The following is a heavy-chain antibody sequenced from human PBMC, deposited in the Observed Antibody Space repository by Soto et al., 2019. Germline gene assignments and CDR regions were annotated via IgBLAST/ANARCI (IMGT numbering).Heavy chain of an antibody. CDR2: IYYSGST. CDR3: ARDNEGYGDYRFIDYYYYMDV. J-gene: IGHJ6*03. D-gene: IGHD4-17*01. CDR1: GGSISSYY. V-gene: IGHV4-59*01. Sequence: SETLSLTCTVSGGSISSYYWSWIRQPPGKGLEWIGYIYYSGSTNYNPSLKSRVTISVDTSKNQFSLKLSSVTAADTAVYYCARDNEGYGDYRFIDYYYYMDVWGKGTTVTVSS.